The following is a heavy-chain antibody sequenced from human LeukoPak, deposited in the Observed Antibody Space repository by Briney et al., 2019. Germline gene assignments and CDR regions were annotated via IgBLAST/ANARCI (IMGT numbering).Heavy chain of an antibody. V-gene: IGHV4-4*07. D-gene: IGHD2-15*01. Sequence: PSETLSLTCTVSGGSINNYYWSWIRQPAGKGLEWIGRIYTRGSTNYNPSLKSRVTMSVDTSKNQFSLNLSSVTAADPAGYYCARGRYCSADICSGGDAFDIWGQGTMVSVSS. J-gene: IGHJ3*02. CDR3: ARGRYCSADICSGGDAFDI. CDR1: GGSINNYY. CDR2: IYTRGST.